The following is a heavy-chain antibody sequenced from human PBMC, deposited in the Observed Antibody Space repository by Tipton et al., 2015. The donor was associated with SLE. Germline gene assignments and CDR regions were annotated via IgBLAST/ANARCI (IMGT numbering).Heavy chain of an antibody. CDR1: GGSISSYY. V-gene: IGHV4-59*01. CDR3: ARRGVAVAGGYMDV. Sequence: LRLSCTVSGGSISSYYWSWIRQPPGKGLEWIGYIYYSGSTNYNPSLKSRVTISVDTSKNQFSLKLSSVTAADTAMYYCARRGVAVAGGYMDVWGKGTTVTVSS. J-gene: IGHJ6*03. CDR2: IYYSGST. D-gene: IGHD6-19*01.